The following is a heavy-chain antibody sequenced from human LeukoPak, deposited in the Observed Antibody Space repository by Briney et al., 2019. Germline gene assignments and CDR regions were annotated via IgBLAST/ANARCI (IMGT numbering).Heavy chain of an antibody. V-gene: IGHV3-48*03. J-gene: IGHJ4*02. D-gene: IGHD6-19*01. CDR3: VRDNLENQWLERSY. Sequence: GGSLRLSCAASGFTFSLYNMNWVRQAPGKGLEWVSQISASETSIKYADSVRGRFTISRDNVKNSVYLQMNSLRAEDTATYYCVRDNLENQWLERSYWGQGTLVTVSS. CDR1: GFTFSLYN. CDR2: ISASETSI.